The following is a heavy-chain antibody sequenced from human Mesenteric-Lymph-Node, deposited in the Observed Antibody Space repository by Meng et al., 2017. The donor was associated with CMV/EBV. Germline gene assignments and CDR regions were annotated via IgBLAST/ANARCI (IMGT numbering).Heavy chain of an antibody. V-gene: IGHV4-59*01. D-gene: IGHD6-19*01. CDR2: IHYTGNT. CDR3: ARGGWSLDY. CDR1: GGSISNYY. J-gene: IGHJ4*02. Sequence: SETLSLTCTVSGGSISNYYWSWMQQSPGKALEWIGYIHYTGNTNYNPSLRSRVTMSVDTSKNQFSLKANSVTSADTAVYYCARGGWSLDYWGQGILVTVSS.